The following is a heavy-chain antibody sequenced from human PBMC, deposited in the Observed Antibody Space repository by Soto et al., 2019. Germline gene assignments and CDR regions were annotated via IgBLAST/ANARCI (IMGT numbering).Heavy chain of an antibody. CDR2: IDTSGTKI. D-gene: IGHD3-3*01. Sequence: QVQLVESGGVLLNPGVSLRLFCAASGYTFSVYYVSGLRDSRGKGVELFSYIDTSGTKIYYGDSVRGRFTITRDNAKNSLYLEMNSLRDEDTAVYYCASHYDMWSGYLSPVDYWGQGTLVTVSS. V-gene: IGHV3-11*01. J-gene: IGHJ4*02. CDR3: ASHYDMWSGYLSPVDY. CDR1: GYTFSVYY.